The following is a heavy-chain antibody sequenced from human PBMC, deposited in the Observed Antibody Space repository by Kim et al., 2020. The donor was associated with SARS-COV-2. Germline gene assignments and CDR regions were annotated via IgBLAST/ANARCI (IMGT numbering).Heavy chain of an antibody. Sequence: SVRGRSSISRDIAKNSLYLQMNSLRAEDTALYYCTKKGVTGYYFDYWGQGTLVTVSS. D-gene: IGHD3-10*01. J-gene: IGHJ4*02. V-gene: IGHV3-9*01. CDR3: TKKGVTGYYFDY.